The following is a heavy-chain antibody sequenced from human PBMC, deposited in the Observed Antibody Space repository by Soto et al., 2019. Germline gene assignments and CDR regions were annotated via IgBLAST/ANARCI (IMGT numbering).Heavy chain of an antibody. J-gene: IGHJ5*02. CDR1: GFTFSDYW. CDR3: ARVKLGSYDWFDP. D-gene: IGHD3-16*01. CDR2: INPDGSRT. V-gene: IGHV3-74*01. Sequence: EVQLVESGGGLVQPGGSLRLSCAASGFTFSDYWMHWVRLVPGKRLLWVSRINPDGSRTNYADSVKGRFATYRDNAKNTVYLQMNSLRAEDTAVYYCARVKLGSYDWFDPWGQGTLVTVSS.